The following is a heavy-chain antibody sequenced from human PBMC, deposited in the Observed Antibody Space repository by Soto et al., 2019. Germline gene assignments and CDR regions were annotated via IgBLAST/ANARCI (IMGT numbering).Heavy chain of an antibody. J-gene: IGHJ4*02. Sequence: SETLSLTCTVSGGSISSSSYYWGWIRQPPGKGMEWIGSIYYSGSTYYNPSLKSRVTISVDTSKNQFSLKLSSVTAADTAVYYCARSGYCGGDCYIRVWGQGTLVTVSS. CDR1: GGSISSSSYY. CDR2: IYYSGST. CDR3: ARSGYCGGDCYIRV. D-gene: IGHD2-21*02. V-gene: IGHV4-39*01.